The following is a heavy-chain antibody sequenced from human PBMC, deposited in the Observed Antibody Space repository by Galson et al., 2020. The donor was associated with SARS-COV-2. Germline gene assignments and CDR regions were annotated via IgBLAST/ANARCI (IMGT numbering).Heavy chain of an antibody. V-gene: IGHV3-21*01. CDR1: GFTFSSYS. D-gene: IGHD2-2*01. CDR2: ISSSSSYI. CDR3: ARDLDSGDFREYQLLSGYYYYYGMDV. Sequence: TGGSLRLSCAASGFTFSSYSMNWVRQAPGKGLEWVSSISSSSSYIYYADSVKGRFTIFRDNAKNSLYLQMNSLRAEDTAVYYCARDLDSGDFREYQLLSGYYYYYGMDVWGQGTTVTVSS. J-gene: IGHJ6*02.